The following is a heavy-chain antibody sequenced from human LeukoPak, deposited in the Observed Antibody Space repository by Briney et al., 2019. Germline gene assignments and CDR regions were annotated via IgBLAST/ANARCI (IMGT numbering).Heavy chain of an antibody. Sequence: ASVKVSCKASGYTFTGYYMHWVRQAPGQGLEWMGWINPNSGGTNYAQKLQGRVTMTRDTSISTAYMELSRLRSDDTAVYYCAGLLGYCSSTSCPLDYWGQGTLVTVSS. V-gene: IGHV1-2*02. D-gene: IGHD2-2*01. J-gene: IGHJ4*02. CDR3: AGLLGYCSSTSCPLDY. CDR2: INPNSGGT. CDR1: GYTFTGYY.